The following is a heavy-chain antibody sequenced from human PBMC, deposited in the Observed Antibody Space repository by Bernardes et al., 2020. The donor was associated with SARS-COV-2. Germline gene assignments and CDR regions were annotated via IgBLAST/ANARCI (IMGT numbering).Heavy chain of an antibody. V-gene: IGHV3-74*01. CDR3: ARENIAVSVDFDY. Sequence: GGSLRLSCAASEFAFSNYWMHWVRQAPGKGLVWVSRINSDGRSTSYADSVKGRFTISRDNAKNTLYLQMNSLRAEDTAVCYCARENIAVSVDFDYWGQGTLVTVSS. CDR2: INSDGRST. D-gene: IGHD6-19*01. J-gene: IGHJ4*02. CDR1: EFAFSNYW.